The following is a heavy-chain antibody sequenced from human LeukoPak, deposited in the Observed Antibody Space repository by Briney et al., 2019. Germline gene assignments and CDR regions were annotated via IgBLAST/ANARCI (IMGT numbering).Heavy chain of an antibody. CDR2: IYYSGSP. Sequence: KPSETLSLTCTVSGGPINSSSYFWGWIRQPPGEGVEWIGSIYYSGSPYYNPALKSRVTISVDTSKNQFSLKLSSVTAADTAVYYCASQYSYGVGLYGMDVWGQGTTVTVSS. J-gene: IGHJ6*02. D-gene: IGHD5-18*01. CDR1: GGPINSSSYF. V-gene: IGHV4-39*01. CDR3: ASQYSYGVGLYGMDV.